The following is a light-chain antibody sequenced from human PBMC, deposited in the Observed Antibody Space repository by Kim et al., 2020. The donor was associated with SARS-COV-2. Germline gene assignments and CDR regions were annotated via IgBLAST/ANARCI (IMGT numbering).Light chain of an antibody. V-gene: IGKV3-11*01. J-gene: IGKJ4*01. CDR1: QSVSSY. CDR3: QQRSNWPLT. Sequence: EIVLTQSPATRSLSPGERATLSCRASQSVSSYLAWYQHKPGQAPRLLIYDASNRATGIPARFSGSGSWTDFTLTSSSLEPEDFAVYYCQQRSNWPLTFGGGTKVDIK. CDR2: DAS.